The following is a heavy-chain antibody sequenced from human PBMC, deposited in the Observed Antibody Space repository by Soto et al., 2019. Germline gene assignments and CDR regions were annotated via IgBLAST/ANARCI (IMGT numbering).Heavy chain of an antibody. CDR1: GYSISSGYF. V-gene: IGHV4-38-2*02. J-gene: IGHJ6*02. CDR2: IYNSGRT. CDR3: ARDRLETETYGMDV. D-gene: IGHD1-1*01. Sequence: SETLSLTCAVSGYSISSGYFWGWIRQPAGKGLEWIGRIYNSGRTNNNPSLKSRVTMSVDMSKNQFSLKLSSVTAADTAIYYCARDRLETETYGMDVWGRGTTVTVSS.